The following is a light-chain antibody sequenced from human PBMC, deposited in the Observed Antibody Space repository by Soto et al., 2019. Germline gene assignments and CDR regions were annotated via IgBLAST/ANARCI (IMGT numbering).Light chain of an antibody. V-gene: IGKV3-20*01. CDR3: QQYGSSPPWT. CDR2: GAS. Sequence: ELVLTQSPGTLSLSPGERATLSCRPSESGNSNYLAWYQQKPGQAPRLLISGASIRATGIPDRFSGSGSGTDFTHSITRVEPDDFALYYCQQYGSSPPWTFGQGTKVDIK. CDR1: ESGNSNY. J-gene: IGKJ1*01.